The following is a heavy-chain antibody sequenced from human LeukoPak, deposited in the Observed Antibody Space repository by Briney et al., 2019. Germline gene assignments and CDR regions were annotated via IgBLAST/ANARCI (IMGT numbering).Heavy chain of an antibody. CDR2: VYYSTNT. Sequence: SETLSLTCTVSGDSISSSSYYWDWIRQPPGKGLEWIGKVYYSTNTYYNPSLTSRVTISVDTSKNQFSLKLSSVTAADTAIYYCARHSRSAYSGYENAFDIWGQGTVVTVSS. CDR3: ARHSRSAYSGYENAFDI. D-gene: IGHD5-12*01. V-gene: IGHV4-39*01. J-gene: IGHJ3*02. CDR1: GDSISSSSYY.